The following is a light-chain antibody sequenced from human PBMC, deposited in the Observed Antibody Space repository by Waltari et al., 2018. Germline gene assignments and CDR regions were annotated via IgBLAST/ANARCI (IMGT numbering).Light chain of an antibody. CDR3: QQYNSYSPWT. V-gene: IGKV1-5*03. Sequence: DIQMTQSPSTRSASVGDRVTITCRACQSISSWLAWYQQKPGKAPTLLIYKASSLQSGVPSRFSGSGSGTEFTLTISGLQPDDFATYYCQQYNSYSPWTFGQGTKVEIK. J-gene: IGKJ1*01. CDR1: QSISSW. CDR2: KAS.